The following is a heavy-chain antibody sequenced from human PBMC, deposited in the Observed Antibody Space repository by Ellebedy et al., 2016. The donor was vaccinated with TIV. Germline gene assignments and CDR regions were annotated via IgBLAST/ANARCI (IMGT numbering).Heavy chain of an antibody. Sequence: MPGGSLRLSCTVSGGSISSYYWSRIRQPPGKGLEWIGYIYYSGSTNYNPSLKSRVTMSLDTSKNQFSLKLSSVTAADTAVYYCAGDYGAYFDYWGQGTLVTVSS. CDR3: AGDYGAYFDY. V-gene: IGHV4-59*08. D-gene: IGHD4-17*01. J-gene: IGHJ4*02. CDR1: GGSISSYY. CDR2: IYYSGST.